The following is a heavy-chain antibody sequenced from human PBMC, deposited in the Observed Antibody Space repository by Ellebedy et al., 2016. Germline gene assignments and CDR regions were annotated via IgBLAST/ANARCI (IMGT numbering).Heavy chain of an antibody. CDR1: GYPISSGYS. CDR2: VNQNGGT. J-gene: IGHJ2*01. V-gene: IGHV4-38-2*02. D-gene: IGHD3-22*01. Sequence: SETLSLTCTVSGYPISSGYSWAWIRPPPGRGLEWIGTVNQNGGTYANASLKSRVTISADTSKNQFSLKLTSVTAADTAVYYCARGFYDGRSYFWYFDRWGRGTLVTVSS. CDR3: ARGFYDGRSYFWYFDR.